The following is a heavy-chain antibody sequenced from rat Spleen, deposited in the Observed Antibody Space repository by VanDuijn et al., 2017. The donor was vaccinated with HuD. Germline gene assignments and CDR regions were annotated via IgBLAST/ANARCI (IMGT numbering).Heavy chain of an antibody. J-gene: IGHJ3*01. CDR3: TTDGRGSAGFAY. CDR2: ISTGGGST. V-gene: IGHV5-27*01. CDR1: GFTFSNYY. Sequence: EVQLVESGGGLVQPGRSLKLSCAASGFTFSNYYMAWVRQAPTKGLEWVAYISTGGGSTYYRDSVKGRFTISRDNAKSTLYLQMDSLRSEDTATYYCTTDGRGSAGFAYWGQGTLVTVSS. D-gene: IGHD4-3*01.